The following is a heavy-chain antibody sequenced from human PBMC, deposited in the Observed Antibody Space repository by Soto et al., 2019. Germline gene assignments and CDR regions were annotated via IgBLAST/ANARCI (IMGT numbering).Heavy chain of an antibody. J-gene: IGHJ6*02. CDR1: GFTFSSYG. Sequence: GGSLRLSCAASGFTFSSYGMHWVRQAPGKGLEWVAVIWYDGSNKYYADSVKGRFTISRDNSKNTLYLQMNSLRAEGTAVYYCGRASGEQQLVNYYYGMDVWGQGTTVTVSS. CDR3: GRASGEQQLVNYYYGMDV. V-gene: IGHV3-33*01. D-gene: IGHD6-6*01. CDR2: IWYDGSNK.